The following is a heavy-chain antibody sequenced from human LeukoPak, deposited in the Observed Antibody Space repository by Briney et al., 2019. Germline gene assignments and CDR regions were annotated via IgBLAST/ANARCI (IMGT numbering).Heavy chain of an antibody. CDR2: IASDGSST. J-gene: IGHJ4*02. D-gene: IGHD4-23*01. CDR3: ARGRPHGNDY. V-gene: IGHV3-74*01. CDR1: GFTFSSYW. Sequence: LPGGSLRLSCAASGFTFSSYWMNWVRQAPGKGLVWVSRIASDGSSTTYADSVKGRFSISRDNAKNTLYLQMNSLRVEDTAVYYCARGRPHGNDYWGQGTLVTVS.